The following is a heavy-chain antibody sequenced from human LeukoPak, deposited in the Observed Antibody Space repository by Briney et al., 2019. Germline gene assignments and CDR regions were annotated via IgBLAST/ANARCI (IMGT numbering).Heavy chain of an antibody. CDR2: IIPILGLS. J-gene: IGHJ3*02. V-gene: IGHV1-69*04. D-gene: IGHD3-10*01. CDR3: AKVRGSDAFDI. CDR1: GYTFTNHG. Sequence: ASVKVSCKASGYTFTNHGINWVRQAPGQGLEWMGRIIPILGLSNSAHKFQGRVTITADTSTSTAYMELSSLRSEDTAVYYCAKVRGSDAFDIWGQGTTVTVSS.